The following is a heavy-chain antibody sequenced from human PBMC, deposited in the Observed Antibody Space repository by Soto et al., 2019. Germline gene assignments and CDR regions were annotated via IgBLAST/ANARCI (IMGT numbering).Heavy chain of an antibody. CDR3: AKSPYSDFWSGYYMDH. V-gene: IGHV3-23*01. CDR2: ITGSGGTT. J-gene: IGHJ4*02. D-gene: IGHD3-3*01. CDR1: GFTFSSYA. Sequence: PGGSLRLSCAASGFTFSSYAMTWVRQAPGKGLEWVSAITGSGGTTYYADSVKGRFTISRDNSKNTLYLQMNSLRAEDTAVYYCAKSPYSDFWSGYYMDHWGQGTLVTVSS.